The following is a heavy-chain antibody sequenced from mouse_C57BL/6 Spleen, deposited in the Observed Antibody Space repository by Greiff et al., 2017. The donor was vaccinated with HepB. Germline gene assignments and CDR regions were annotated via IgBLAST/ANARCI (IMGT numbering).Heavy chain of an antibody. CDR1: GFSLTSYG. CDR2: IWSDGST. J-gene: IGHJ4*01. D-gene: IGHD1-1*01. CDR3: ARQRYYGSTGAMDY. V-gene: IGHV2-6-1*01. Sequence: QVHVKQSGPGLVAPSQSLSITCTVSGFSLTSYGVHWVRQPPGKGLEWLVVIWSDGSTTYNSALKSRLSISKDNSKSQVFLKMNSLQTDDTAMYYCARQRYYGSTGAMDYWGQGTSVTVSS.